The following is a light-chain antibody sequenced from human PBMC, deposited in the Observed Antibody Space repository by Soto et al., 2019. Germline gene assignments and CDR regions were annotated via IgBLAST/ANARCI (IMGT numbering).Light chain of an antibody. Sequence: QSVLTQPPSVSAAPGQKVTISCSGGSSNIGNNYVSWYLHLPGTAPKLLIYDNNKRPSGIPDRFSGSKSGTSATLGITGLQTGDEADYYCGTWDSSLSAVVFGGGTKLTVL. CDR1: SSNIGNNY. V-gene: IGLV1-51*01. CDR3: GTWDSSLSAVV. CDR2: DNN. J-gene: IGLJ2*01.